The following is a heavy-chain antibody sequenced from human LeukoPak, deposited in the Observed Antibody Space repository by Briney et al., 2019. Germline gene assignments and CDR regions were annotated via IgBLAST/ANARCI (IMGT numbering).Heavy chain of an antibody. D-gene: IGHD7-27*01. CDR2: INLDGSDK. J-gene: IGHJ4*02. CDR3: ARDRPQSRTGIDY. V-gene: IGHV3-7*01. Sequence: GGSLRLSCAASGFTVSSNYMSWVRQAPGKGLEWVANINLDGSDKYYVDSVKGRFTISRDNAENSLYLQMNSLRAEDTAVYYCARDRPQSRTGIDYWGQGTLVTVSS. CDR1: GFTVSSNY.